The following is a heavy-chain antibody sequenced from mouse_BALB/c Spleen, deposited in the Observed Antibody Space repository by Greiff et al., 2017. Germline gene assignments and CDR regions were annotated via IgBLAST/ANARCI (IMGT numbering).Heavy chain of an antibody. CDR1: GFAFSSYD. CDR3: ASYGYDDYAMDY. J-gene: IGHJ4*01. D-gene: IGHD2-2*01. CDR2: ISSGGGST. V-gene: IGHV5-12-1*01. Sequence: DVMFVESGGGLVKPGGSLKLSCAASGFAFSSYDMSWVRQTPEKRLEWVAYISSGGGSTYYPDTVKGRFTISRDNAKNTLYLQMSSLKSEDTAMYYCASYGYDDYAMDYWGQGTSVTVSS.